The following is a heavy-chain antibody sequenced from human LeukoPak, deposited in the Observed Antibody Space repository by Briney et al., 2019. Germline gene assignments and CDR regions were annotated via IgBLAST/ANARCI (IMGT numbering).Heavy chain of an antibody. Sequence: GGSLRLSCAASGFTFSSYGMHWVRQAPGKGLEWVAFIRYDGSNKYYADSVKGRFTISRDNSKNTLYLQMNSLRAEDTAVYYCAKWSVVPAAKYYYYYMDVWGKATTVTVSS. CDR3: AKWSVVPAAKYYYYYMDV. V-gene: IGHV3-30*02. CDR1: GFTFSSYG. D-gene: IGHD2-2*01. J-gene: IGHJ6*03. CDR2: IRYDGSNK.